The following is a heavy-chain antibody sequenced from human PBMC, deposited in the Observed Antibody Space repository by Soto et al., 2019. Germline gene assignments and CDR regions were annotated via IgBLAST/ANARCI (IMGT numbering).Heavy chain of an antibody. CDR3: ARLRRDWGDAFDI. D-gene: IGHD3-16*01. CDR1: GGSFGSSA. Sequence: QVQLVQSGADVKKPGSSVKVSCKTSGGSFGSSAISWVRQAPAQGLEWMGEIIPVFDKANYAQNFQGRLTITADEPTGTVFMPLSSLRSEDTAGYFCARLRRDWGDAFDIWGLGTFVTVSS. CDR2: IIPVFDKA. V-gene: IGHV1-69*01. J-gene: IGHJ3*02.